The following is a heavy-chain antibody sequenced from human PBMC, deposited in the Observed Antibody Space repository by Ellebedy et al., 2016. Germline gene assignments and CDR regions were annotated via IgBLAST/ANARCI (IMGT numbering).Heavy chain of an antibody. CDR2: ISSTSSSVGGRYT. Sequence: GESLKISCAASGFTFSDYFMNWFRQAPGKGLEWLSYISSTSSSVGGRYTRYADSVKGRFTISRDDATNSLYLQMNSLRVEDTALYYCVKGASSGSWVTMEYWGQGALVTVSS. CDR1: GFTFSDYF. J-gene: IGHJ4*02. CDR3: VKGASSGSWVTMEY. V-gene: IGHV3-11*05. D-gene: IGHD6-13*01.